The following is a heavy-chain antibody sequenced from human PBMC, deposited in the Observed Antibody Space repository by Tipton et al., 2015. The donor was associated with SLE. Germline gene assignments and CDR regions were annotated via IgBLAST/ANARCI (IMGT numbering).Heavy chain of an antibody. J-gene: IGHJ3*02. D-gene: IGHD6-19*01. CDR1: GGSISSYY. V-gene: IGHV4-59*12. CDR3: ARENRGWAPDAFDI. Sequence: TLSLTCTVSGGSISSYYWSWIRQPPGKGLEWIGSIYYSGSTYYNPSLKSRVTISVDTSKNQFSLKLRSVTAADTAVYYCARENRGWAPDAFDIWGQGTMVTVSS. CDR2: IYYSGST.